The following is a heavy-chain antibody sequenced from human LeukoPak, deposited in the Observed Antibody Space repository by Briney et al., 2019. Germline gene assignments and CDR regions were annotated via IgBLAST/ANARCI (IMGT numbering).Heavy chain of an antibody. D-gene: IGHD1-26*01. CDR1: GGSFSGYY. CDR2: INHSGST. J-gene: IGHJ4*02. V-gene: IGHV4-34*01. CDR3: ARNSGSLVY. Sequence: PSETLSLTCAVYGGSFSGYYWSWILQPPGKGLEWIGDINHSGSTNYNPSRKSRVTISVDTSKNQFSLTLSSVTAADTAVYYCARNSGSLVYWGQGTLVTVSS.